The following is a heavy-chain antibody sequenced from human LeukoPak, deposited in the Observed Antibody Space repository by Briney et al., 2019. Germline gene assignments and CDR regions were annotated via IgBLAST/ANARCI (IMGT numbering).Heavy chain of an antibody. CDR2: IWYDGSNK. Sequence: PGGSLRLSCAASGFTFSSYGMHWVRQAPGKGLEWVALIWYDGSNKFYADSVRGRFTISRDNSKNTLYLQMNSLRAEDTAVYYCARDVSSSPDDWGQGTLVTVSS. V-gene: IGHV3-33*01. D-gene: IGHD6-6*01. CDR3: ARDVSSSPDD. CDR1: GFTFSSYG. J-gene: IGHJ4*02.